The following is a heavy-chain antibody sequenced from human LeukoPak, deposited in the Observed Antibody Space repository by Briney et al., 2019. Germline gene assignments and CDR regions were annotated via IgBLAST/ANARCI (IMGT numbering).Heavy chain of an antibody. CDR2: ITANGDST. D-gene: IGHD2-21*02. CDR3: AKDIEAGTAGFSFDY. V-gene: IGHV3-43*02. Sequence: PGGSLRLSCAASGFSFAYYAMHWVRQAPGKGLEWVSLITANGDSTYYADSVKGQFTISRDNSKNSLSLQMNSLRTEDTALYYCAKDIEAGTAGFSFDYWGQGTLVAVSS. J-gene: IGHJ4*02. CDR1: GFSFAYYA.